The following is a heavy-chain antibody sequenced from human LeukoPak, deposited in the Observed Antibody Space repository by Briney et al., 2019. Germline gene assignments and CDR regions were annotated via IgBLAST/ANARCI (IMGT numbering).Heavy chain of an antibody. Sequence: GGSLRLSCAASGFSFSDYYMSWIRQAPGKGLEWISYISISGSTIYYADSVKGRFTISRDNAKNSLYLQMNSLRAEDTAVYYCARAGAVAGHYYYYYMDVWGKGTTVTVSS. CDR3: ARAGAVAGHYYYYYMDV. J-gene: IGHJ6*03. CDR2: ISISGSTI. CDR1: GFSFSDYY. V-gene: IGHV3-11*04. D-gene: IGHD6-19*01.